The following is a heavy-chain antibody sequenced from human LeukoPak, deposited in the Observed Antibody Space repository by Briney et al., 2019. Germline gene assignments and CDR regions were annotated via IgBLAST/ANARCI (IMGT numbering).Heavy chain of an antibody. J-gene: IGHJ4*02. CDR2: IIPILGTA. CDR3: ARHAVAGTLDY. D-gene: IGHD6-19*01. Sequence: SVKVSCKASGGTFSSYAIGWVRQAPGQGLEWMGGIIPILGTANYAQKFQGRVTITADESTSTAYMELSSLRSEDTAVYYCARHAVAGTLDYWGQGTLVTVSS. V-gene: IGHV1-69*13. CDR1: GGTFSSYA.